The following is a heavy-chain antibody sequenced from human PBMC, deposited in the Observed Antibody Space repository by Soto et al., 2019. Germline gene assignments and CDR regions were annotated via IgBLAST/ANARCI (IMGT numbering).Heavy chain of an antibody. V-gene: IGHV4-30-4*01. CDR2: MFYSGST. J-gene: IGHJ4*02. CDR3: ARGETHDVLTGYYFDC. D-gene: IGHD3-9*01. Sequence: SETLSLPGPVAADSHSSGDYYWRSIRQPPGKGLEWIGYMFYSGSTYYNPSLKSRVTISADTSQNQFSLKLSSGTAADTAVYFCARGETHDVLTGYYFDCWGQGTLVTVSS. CDR1: ADSHSSGDYY.